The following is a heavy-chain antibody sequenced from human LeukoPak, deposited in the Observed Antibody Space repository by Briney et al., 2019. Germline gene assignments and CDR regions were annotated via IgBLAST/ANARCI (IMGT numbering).Heavy chain of an antibody. D-gene: IGHD1-26*01. Sequence: WIRQPPGKGLEWIGSIYYSGSTYYNPSLKSRVTISVDTSKNQFSLKLSSVTAADTAVYYCARVDSPTIATTSYYFDYWGQGTLVTVSS. CDR2: IYYSGST. V-gene: IGHV4-39*07. J-gene: IGHJ4*02. CDR3: ARVDSPTIATTSYYFDY.